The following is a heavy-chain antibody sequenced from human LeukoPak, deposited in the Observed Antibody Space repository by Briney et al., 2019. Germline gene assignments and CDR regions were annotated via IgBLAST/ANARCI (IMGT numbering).Heavy chain of an antibody. CDR3: AKVLARGGRTPPFDY. D-gene: IGHD3-10*01. CDR1: GFTVSGTH. CDR2: MYTGGTT. J-gene: IGHJ4*02. Sequence: GGSLRLSCAASGFTVSGTHMSWVRQAPGKGLEWVSAMYTGGTTYYADSVQGRFTISRDNSKNTLYLQMNSLRAEDTAVYYCAKVLARGGRTPPFDYWGQGTLVTVSS. V-gene: IGHV3-53*01.